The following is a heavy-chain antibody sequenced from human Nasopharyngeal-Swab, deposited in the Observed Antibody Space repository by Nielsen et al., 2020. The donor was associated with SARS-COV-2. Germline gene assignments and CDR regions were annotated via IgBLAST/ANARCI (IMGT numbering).Heavy chain of an antibody. J-gene: IGHJ6*02. Sequence: SETLSLTSAVYGGSFIGYYWSWIRQPPGKGLEWIGEINHSGSTNYNPSLKSRVTISVDTSKNQFSLKLSSVTAADTAVYYCARKGDYYYYYGMDVWGQGTTVTVSS. CDR3: ARKGDYYYYYGMDV. CDR1: GGSFIGYY. CDR2: INHSGST. V-gene: IGHV4-34*01.